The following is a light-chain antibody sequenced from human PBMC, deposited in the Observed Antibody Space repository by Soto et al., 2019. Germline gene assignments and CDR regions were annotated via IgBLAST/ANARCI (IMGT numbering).Light chain of an antibody. Sequence: DVEMAQSPSALASSVEDRVTITGRASQSISSYLTWYQQKPGQAPRLLIYAASSLHSGVPYRFSGSGSGTDFTLTISSLEPEDFAIYYCQQYCSTPLTFGQGTKVDIK. V-gene: IGKV1-39*01. J-gene: IGKJ1*01. CDR3: QQYCSTPLT. CDR2: AAS. CDR1: QSISSY.